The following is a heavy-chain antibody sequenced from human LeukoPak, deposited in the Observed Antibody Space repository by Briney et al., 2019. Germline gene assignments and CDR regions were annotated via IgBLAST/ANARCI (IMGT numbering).Heavy chain of an antibody. V-gene: IGHV1-18*01. CDR3: AREQPHFDFWSNYLEGNWFDP. D-gene: IGHD3-3*01. CDR2: ISTYNGNT. Sequence: ASVKVSCKASVYTFSNFGISWVRQAPGRGLEWMGWISTYNGNTNYAQKFQGRVTMTTDTSTTTVYMELRRLRSDDTDLYYCAREQPHFDFWSNYLEGNWFDPWGQGTLVTVSS. J-gene: IGHJ5*02. CDR1: VYTFSNFG.